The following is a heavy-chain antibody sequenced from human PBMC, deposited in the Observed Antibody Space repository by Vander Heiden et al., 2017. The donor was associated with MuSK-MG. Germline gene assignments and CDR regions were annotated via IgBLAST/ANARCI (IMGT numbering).Heavy chain of an antibody. V-gene: IGHV3-30-3*01. J-gene: IGHJ5*02. CDR3: ARERRAGTYNWFDP. CDR1: GFTFRSYE. D-gene: IGHD1-26*01. CDR2: TSNDGSNK. Sequence: VQLVESGGGVVQPGRSLTLSCAASGFTFRSYEMHWVRQAPGKGLEWVAITSNDGSNKYYADSVKGRFTISRDNSKNTLYLQMNRMRTEDTALYYCARERRAGTYNWFDPWGHGTLVTVSS.